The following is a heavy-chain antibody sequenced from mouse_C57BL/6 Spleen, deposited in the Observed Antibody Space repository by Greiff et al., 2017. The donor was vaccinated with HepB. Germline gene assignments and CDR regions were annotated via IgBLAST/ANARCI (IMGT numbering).Heavy chain of an antibody. CDR2: ISYDGSN. Sequence: EVQLQQSGPGLVKPSQSLSLTCSVTGYSITSGYYWNWIRQFPGNKLEWMGYISYDGSNNYNPSLKNRISITRDTSKNQFFLKLNSVTTEDTATYYCASDGSRWFAYWGQGTLVTVSA. CDR1: GYSITSGYY. D-gene: IGHD1-1*01. V-gene: IGHV3-6*01. J-gene: IGHJ3*01. CDR3: ASDGSRWFAY.